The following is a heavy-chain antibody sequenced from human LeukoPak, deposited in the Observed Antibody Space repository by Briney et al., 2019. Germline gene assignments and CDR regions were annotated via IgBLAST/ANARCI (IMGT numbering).Heavy chain of an antibody. Sequence: ASVKVPCKASGFTFTSSAVQWVRQARGQRLEWIGWIVVGSGNTNYAQKFQERVTITRDMSTSTAYMELSSLRSEDTAVYYCAAAYYDILTGYSLFAFDIWGQGTMVTVSS. CDR1: GFTFTSSA. J-gene: IGHJ3*02. CDR3: AAAYYDILTGYSLFAFDI. V-gene: IGHV1-58*01. CDR2: IVVGSGNT. D-gene: IGHD3-9*01.